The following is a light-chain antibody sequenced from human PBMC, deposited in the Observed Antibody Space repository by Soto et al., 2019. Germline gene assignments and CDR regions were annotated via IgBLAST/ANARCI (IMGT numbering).Light chain of an antibody. J-gene: IGLJ2*01. V-gene: IGLV2-14*01. CDR1: SSDVGGYNY. CDR3: SSYTSRSTLV. Sequence: QSVLTQPASVSGSPGQSITISCSGTSSDVGGYNYVSWYQQHPAKAPKLMIYDVSDRPSGVSSRFSGSKSGTTASLTISGLQAEDEADYYCSSYTSRSTLVFGGGTKLTVL. CDR2: DVS.